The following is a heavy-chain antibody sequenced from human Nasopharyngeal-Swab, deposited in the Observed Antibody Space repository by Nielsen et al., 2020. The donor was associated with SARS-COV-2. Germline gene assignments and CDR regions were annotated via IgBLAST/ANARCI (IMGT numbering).Heavy chain of an antibody. CDR1: GFTFSSYA. D-gene: IGHD3-22*01. CDR3: ARDGRIGSWRVYDSSGDFDY. Sequence: GSLRLSCAASGFTFSSYAMHWVRQAPGKGLEWVAVISYDGSNKYYADSVKGRFTISRDNSKNTLYLQMNSLRAEDTAVYYCARDGRIGSWRVYDSSGDFDYWGQGTLVTVSS. V-gene: IGHV3-30*04. J-gene: IGHJ4*02. CDR2: ISYDGSNK.